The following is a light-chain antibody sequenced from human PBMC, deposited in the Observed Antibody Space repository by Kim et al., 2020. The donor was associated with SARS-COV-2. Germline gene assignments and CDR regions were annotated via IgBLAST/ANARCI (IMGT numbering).Light chain of an antibody. J-gene: IGKJ4*01. CDR1: GSSKTS. Sequence: VSPGDRAPLSCRASGSSKTSLAWYQQRPGQAPRLLIYGAFTRATDIPARFSGSGSGTEFTLTINGLQSEDIAVYYCQQYNNWTLNFGGGTKVDIK. V-gene: IGKV3-15*01. CDR3: QQYNNWTLN. CDR2: GAF.